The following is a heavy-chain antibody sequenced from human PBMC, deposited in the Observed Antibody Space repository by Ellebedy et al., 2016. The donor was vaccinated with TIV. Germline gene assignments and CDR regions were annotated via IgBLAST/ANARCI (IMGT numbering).Heavy chain of an antibody. CDR3: ARLNWGGYNWIDP. J-gene: IGHJ5*02. CDR2: ITHSGST. Sequence: SETLSLTCAVYGGSFSGYYWSWIRQPPGKGLEWIGEITHSGSTNYNPSLKSRVTISVDTSKNQFSLNLSSVTAADTAVYYCARLNWGGYNWIDPWGQGTLVTVSS. D-gene: IGHD7-27*01. V-gene: IGHV4-34*01. CDR1: GGSFSGYY.